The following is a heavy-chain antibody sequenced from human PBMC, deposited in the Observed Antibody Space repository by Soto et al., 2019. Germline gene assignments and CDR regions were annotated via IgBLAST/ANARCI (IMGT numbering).Heavy chain of an antibody. CDR1: GGSISSYY. Sequence: QVQLQESGPGLVKPSETLSLTCTVSGGSISSYYWSWIRQPPGKGLEWIGYIYYSGSTNYNPSLKSRVTTSVDTTKTQFSLQLSSVTAADTAVYYWAIARYPVYFDYWGQGTLVTVSS. J-gene: IGHJ4*02. CDR3: AIARYPVYFDY. D-gene: IGHD3-9*01. V-gene: IGHV4-59*01. CDR2: IYYSGST.